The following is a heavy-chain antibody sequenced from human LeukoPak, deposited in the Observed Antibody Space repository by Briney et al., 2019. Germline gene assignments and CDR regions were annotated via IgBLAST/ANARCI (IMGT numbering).Heavy chain of an antibody. J-gene: IGHJ4*02. V-gene: IGHV4-38-2*01. CDR3: ARHPLNLYFDY. Sequence: PSETLSLTCAVSGYSISSGYYWGCIRQPTGKGLEWIGCIYHSGSTYYNPSLKSRVTISVDTSKNQFSLKRISVTAADTAVYYCARHPLNLYFDYWGQGTLVTVSS. CDR1: GYSISSGYY. CDR2: IYHSGST.